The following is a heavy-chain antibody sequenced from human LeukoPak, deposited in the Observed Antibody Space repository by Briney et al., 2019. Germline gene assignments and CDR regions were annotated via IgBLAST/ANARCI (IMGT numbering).Heavy chain of an antibody. CDR1: GFTFTNAW. V-gene: IGHV3-15*01. J-gene: IGHJ3*02. D-gene: IGHD6-19*01. CDR3: ANSAAGYSSGWYDAFDI. CDR2: IKGKTDGEAT. Sequence: GGSLRLSCATSGFTFTNAWMTWVRQAPGKGLEWVGRIKGKTDGEATDYAAPVKGRFTISRDNSKNTLYLQMNSLRAEGTAVYYCANSAAGYSSGWYDAFDIWGQGTMVTVSS.